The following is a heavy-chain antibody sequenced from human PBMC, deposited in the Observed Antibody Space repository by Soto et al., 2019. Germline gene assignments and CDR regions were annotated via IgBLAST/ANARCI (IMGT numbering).Heavy chain of an antibody. J-gene: IGHJ5*02. D-gene: IGHD1-26*01. CDR3: EKRVTRYSLNL. CDR2: IAATNGNT. CDR1: GFPFSSYA. Sequence: PGGSLRLSCAASGFPFSSYAMTWVRQAPGKGLEWVSHIAATNGNTDCSDSVKGRFTISRDNSKNALYLQMNSLRAEDTAVYYCEKRVTRYSLNLWGQGTLVTVSS. V-gene: IGHV3-23*01.